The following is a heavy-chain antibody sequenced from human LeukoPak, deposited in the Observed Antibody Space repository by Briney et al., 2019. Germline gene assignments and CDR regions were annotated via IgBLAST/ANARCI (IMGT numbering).Heavy chain of an antibody. CDR2: IIPILGIA. Sequence: SVKVSCKASGGTFSSYAISWVRQAPGQGLEWMGRIIPILGIASYAQKFQGRVTITADKSTSTAYMELSSLRSEDTAVYYCAREARRIQLWFDYWGQGTLVTVSS. D-gene: IGHD5-18*01. CDR3: AREARRIQLWFDY. CDR1: GGTFSSYA. V-gene: IGHV1-69*04. J-gene: IGHJ4*02.